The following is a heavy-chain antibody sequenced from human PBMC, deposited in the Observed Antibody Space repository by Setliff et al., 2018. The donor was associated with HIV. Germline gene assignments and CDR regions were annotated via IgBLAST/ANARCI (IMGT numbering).Heavy chain of an antibody. CDR2: IYNSGST. V-gene: IGHV4-30-4*08. D-gene: IGHD3-10*01. J-gene: IGHJ2*01. CDR1: DGSISSGDYY. CDR3: ARETNASGSLTAYWYFDL. Sequence: SETLSLTCTVSDGSISSGDYYWTWIRQPPGKGLEWIGYIYNSGSTYYEPSLRGRVTISIDRSKNQFSLKLNSVTAADTAVYYCARETNASGSLTAYWYFDLWGRGTLVTVSS.